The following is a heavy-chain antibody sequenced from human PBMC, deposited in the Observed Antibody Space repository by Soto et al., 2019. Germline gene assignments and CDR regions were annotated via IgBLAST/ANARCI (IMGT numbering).Heavy chain of an antibody. CDR3: ARDHIASSISMPLGWFDP. CDR1: RFTFSAYT. J-gene: IGHJ5*02. V-gene: IGHV3-21*01. Sequence: GGSLRLSCAASRFTFSAYTMSWVRQAPGKGLEWVSSITSSSSYIYYADSVKGRFTISRDDAKNSLYLQMNSLRAEDTAVYYCARDHIASSISMPLGWFDPWGQGTLVTVSS. D-gene: IGHD3-10*01. CDR2: ITSSSSYI.